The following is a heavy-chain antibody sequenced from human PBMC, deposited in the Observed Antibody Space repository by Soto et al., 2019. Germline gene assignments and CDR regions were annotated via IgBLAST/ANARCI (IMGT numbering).Heavy chain of an antibody. CDR2: IYYSGST. Sequence: PSETLSLTCTVSGGSISSYYWSWIRQPPGKGLEWIGYIYYSGSTNYNPSLKSRVTISVDTSKNQFSLKLSSVTAADTAVYYCARAATIFGVVNYFDYWGQGTLVTVSS. V-gene: IGHV4-59*01. CDR3: ARAATIFGVVNYFDY. D-gene: IGHD3-3*01. J-gene: IGHJ4*02. CDR1: GGSISSYY.